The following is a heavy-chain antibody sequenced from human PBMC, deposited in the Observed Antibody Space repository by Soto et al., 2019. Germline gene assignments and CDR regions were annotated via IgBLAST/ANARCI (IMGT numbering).Heavy chain of an antibody. CDR1: GYTFTTYS. Sequence: QVQLMQSGDEVTKPGASVRVSCKASGYTFTTYSVHWVRQAPGQGIEWMGFINPNGRSTTYAQKVQGRFTVTTDTATRTVYMQLSSLRSEDTAVFYCARSAPYDYWCQGTLVTVSS. CDR2: INPNGRST. CDR3: ARSAPYDY. V-gene: IGHV1-46*01. J-gene: IGHJ4*02.